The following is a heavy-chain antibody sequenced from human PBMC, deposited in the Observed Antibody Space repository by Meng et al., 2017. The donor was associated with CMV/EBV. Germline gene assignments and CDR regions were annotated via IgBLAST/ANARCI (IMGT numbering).Heavy chain of an antibody. J-gene: IGHJ4*02. Sequence: LSLTCAASGFTFDDYAMHWVRQAPGKGLEWVSGISWNSGSIGYADSVKGRFTISRDNAKNSLYLQMNSLRAEDMALYYCAKDAAAADFDYWGQGTLVTVSS. CDR2: ISWNSGSI. V-gene: IGHV3-9*03. D-gene: IGHD6-13*01. CDR1: GFTFDDYA. CDR3: AKDAAAADFDY.